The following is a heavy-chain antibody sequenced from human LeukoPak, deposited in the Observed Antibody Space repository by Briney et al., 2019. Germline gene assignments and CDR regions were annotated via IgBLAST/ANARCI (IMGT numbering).Heavy chain of an antibody. CDR2: INHSGST. Sequence: SETLSLTCAVYGGSFSGYYRSWIRQPPGEGLEWIGEINHSGSTNYNPSLKSRVTISVDTSKNQFSLKLSSVTAADTAVYYCARVGKDIVVVPAAIHRRYYYYYMDVWGKGTTVTVSS. J-gene: IGHJ6*03. V-gene: IGHV4-34*01. CDR1: GGSFSGYY. D-gene: IGHD2-2*01. CDR3: ARVGKDIVVVPAAIHRRYYYYYMDV.